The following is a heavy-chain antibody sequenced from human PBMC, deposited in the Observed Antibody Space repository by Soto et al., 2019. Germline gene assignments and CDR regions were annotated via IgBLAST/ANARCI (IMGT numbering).Heavy chain of an antibody. Sequence: QVQLVQSGAEVQKPGSSVKVSCKASGGTFSSYAISWVRQAPGQGLEWMGGIIPIFGTANYAQKFQGRVTITADESTSTAYMELSSLRSEDTAVYYCAREPNKITIFGVNGMDVWGQGTTVTVSS. J-gene: IGHJ6*02. CDR3: AREPNKITIFGVNGMDV. CDR2: IIPIFGTA. D-gene: IGHD3-3*01. V-gene: IGHV1-69*01. CDR1: GGTFSSYA.